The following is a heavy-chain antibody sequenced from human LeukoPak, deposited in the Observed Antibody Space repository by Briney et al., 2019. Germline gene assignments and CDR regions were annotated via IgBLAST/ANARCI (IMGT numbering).Heavy chain of an antibody. D-gene: IGHD2-21*02. CDR2: IFHSGST. V-gene: IGHV4-39*07. Sequence: PSETLSLTCTISGGAISTSTYFWGWVRQPPGKGLEWIGSIFHSGSTNYNPSLKSRVTISVDTSKNQFSLKLSSVTAADTAVYYCARGPPYIVVVTAIGFFDYWGQGTLVTVSS. CDR3: ARGPPYIVVVTAIGFFDY. J-gene: IGHJ4*02. CDR1: GGAISTSTYF.